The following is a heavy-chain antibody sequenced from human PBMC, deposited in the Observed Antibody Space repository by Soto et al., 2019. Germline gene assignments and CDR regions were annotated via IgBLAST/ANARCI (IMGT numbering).Heavy chain of an antibody. J-gene: IGHJ4*02. V-gene: IGHV3-7*01. CDR2: INRGASGT. CDR1: GFIFSAYW. Sequence: EVQLVESGGDLVQPGGSLRLSCAGSGFIFSAYWMSWVRHAPGKGLEWVAMINRGASGTHYVDSGTGRFTISRDNDKXXXXXXXXXXXXXXXXXXXXXXXXXXXXXXXXYSGQGTLVTVSS. CDR3: XXXXXXXXXXXXY.